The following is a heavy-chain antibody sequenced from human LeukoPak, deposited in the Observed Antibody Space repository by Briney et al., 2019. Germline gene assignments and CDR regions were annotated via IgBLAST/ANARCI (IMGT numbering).Heavy chain of an antibody. CDR2: ISGSGGST. Sequence: GGSLRLSCAASGFTFDDYAMHWVRQAPGKGLEWVSGISGSGGSTYYADSVKGRFTISRDNSKNTLYLQMNSLRAEDTAVYYCAKDVKDFWSGYLYWGQGTLVTVSS. V-gene: IGHV3-23*01. CDR1: GFTFDDYA. D-gene: IGHD3-3*01. CDR3: AKDVKDFWSGYLY. J-gene: IGHJ4*02.